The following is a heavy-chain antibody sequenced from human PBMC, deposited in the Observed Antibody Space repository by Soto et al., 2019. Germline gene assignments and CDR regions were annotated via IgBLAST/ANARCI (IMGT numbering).Heavy chain of an antibody. CDR3: AKEGSSYYFYYAMDV. Sequence: GGSLRLSCATSGFTFSNYAMSWVRQAPGKGLEWVSGISGSGIATYYADSVKGRFTISRDNAQNTLSLQMNSLRVEDTALYYCAKEGSSYYFYYAMDVWGQGTTVTVS. V-gene: IGHV3-23*01. CDR1: GFTFSNYA. CDR2: ISGSGIAT. J-gene: IGHJ6*02. D-gene: IGHD6-6*01.